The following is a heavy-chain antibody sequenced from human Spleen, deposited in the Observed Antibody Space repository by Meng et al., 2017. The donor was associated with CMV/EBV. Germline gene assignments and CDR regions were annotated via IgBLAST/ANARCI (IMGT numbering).Heavy chain of an antibody. Sequence: ASVKVSCKASGGTFSSYTISWVRQAPGQGLEWMGWINPNSGGTNYAQKFQGRVTMTRDTSISTAYMELSRLRSDDTAVYYCATGPRPTTVTTYNWFDPWGQGTLVTVSS. CDR1: GGTFSSYT. D-gene: IGHD4-11*01. J-gene: IGHJ5*02. CDR3: ATGPRPTTVTTYNWFDP. CDR2: INPNSGGT. V-gene: IGHV1-2*02.